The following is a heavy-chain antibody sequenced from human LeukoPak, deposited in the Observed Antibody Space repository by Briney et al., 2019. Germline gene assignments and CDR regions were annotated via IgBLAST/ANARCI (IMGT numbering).Heavy chain of an antibody. CDR1: GFTFSSYW. D-gene: IGHD3-22*01. V-gene: IGHV3-74*01. Sequence: PGGSLRLSCAVSGFTFSSYWMHWVRQAPGKGLVWVSRLNSDGSSTSHADSVKGRFTISRDNAKNTLYLQMNSLRAEDTAVYYCARDNYDSSGPYYFDYWGQGTLVTVSS. CDR3: ARDNYDSSGPYYFDY. CDR2: LNSDGSST. J-gene: IGHJ4*02.